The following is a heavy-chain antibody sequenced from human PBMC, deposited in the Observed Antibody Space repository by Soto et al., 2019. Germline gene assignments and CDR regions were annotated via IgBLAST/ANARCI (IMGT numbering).Heavy chain of an antibody. CDR3: ASAVAVAADFDY. J-gene: IGHJ4*02. CDR2: INAGNGNT. V-gene: IGHV1-3*01. D-gene: IGHD6-19*01. CDR1: GYTFTGYA. Sequence: GASVKVSCKASGYTFTGYAMHWVRQAPGQRLEWMGWINAGNGNTKYSQKFQGRVTITRDTSASTAYMELSSLRSEDTAVYYCASAVAVAADFDYRGQGTLVTVAS.